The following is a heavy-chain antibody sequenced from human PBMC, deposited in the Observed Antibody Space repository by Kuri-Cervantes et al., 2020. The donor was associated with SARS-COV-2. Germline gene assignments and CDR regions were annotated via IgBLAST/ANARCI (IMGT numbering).Heavy chain of an antibody. J-gene: IGHJ6*03. CDR2: INHGEGST. CDR3: ARVVMGAVAGFPVPYYYYYMDV. V-gene: IGHV4-34*01. D-gene: IGHD6-19*01. Sequence: SQTLSLTCAVSGGSLSDHNWNWVRQPPGKGLEWIGEINHGEGSTCYNSSLKSRVTILEDTSTRQFSLKLSSVTAADTAVYYCARVVMGAVAGFPVPYYYYYMDVWGKGTTVTVSS. CDR1: GGSLSDHN.